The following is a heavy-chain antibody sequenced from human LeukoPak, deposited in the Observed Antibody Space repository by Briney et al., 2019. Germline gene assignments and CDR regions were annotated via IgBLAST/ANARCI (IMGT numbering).Heavy chain of an antibody. Sequence: PGRSLRLSCAASGFTLSSYAMHWVRQAPGKGLEWVAVISYDGSNKYYADSVKGRFTISRDNSKNTLYLQMNSLRAEDTAVYYCAREYDDTLYGMDVWGKGTTVTVSS. J-gene: IGHJ6*04. V-gene: IGHV3-30*04. CDR1: GFTLSSYA. D-gene: IGHD1-1*01. CDR3: AREYDDTLYGMDV. CDR2: ISYDGSNK.